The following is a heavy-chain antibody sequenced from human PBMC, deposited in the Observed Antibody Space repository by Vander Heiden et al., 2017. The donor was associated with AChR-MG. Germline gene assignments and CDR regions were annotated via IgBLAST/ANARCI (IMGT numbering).Heavy chain of an antibody. CDR1: GSTFSSYS. Sequence: EVQLVESGGGLVQPGGSLRLSCAASGSTFSSYSMNWVRQAPGKGLEWVSYISSSSSTIYYADSVKGRFTISRDNAKNSLYLQMNSLRDEDTAVYYCARSPEYSSSWDYYFDYWGQGTLVTVSS. V-gene: IGHV3-48*02. D-gene: IGHD6-13*01. CDR2: ISSSSSTI. J-gene: IGHJ4*02. CDR3: ARSPEYSSSWDYYFDY.